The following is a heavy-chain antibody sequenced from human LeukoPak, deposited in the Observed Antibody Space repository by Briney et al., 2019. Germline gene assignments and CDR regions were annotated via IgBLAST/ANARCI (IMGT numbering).Heavy chain of an antibody. Sequence: QPGGSLRLSCAASGFTFSRYWMHWVRQAPGKGLLWASRINSDGSSTYYADSVKGRFTTSRDNAKNALHLHMNSLTAEDTAVYYCVLDLLGSFAFDIWGEGTMVTVSS. J-gene: IGHJ3*02. CDR1: GFTFSRYW. D-gene: IGHD3/OR15-3a*01. CDR3: VLDLLGSFAFDI. CDR2: INSDGSST. V-gene: IGHV3-74*01.